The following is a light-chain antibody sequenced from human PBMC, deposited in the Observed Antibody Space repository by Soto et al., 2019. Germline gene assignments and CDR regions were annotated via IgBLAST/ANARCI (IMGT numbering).Light chain of an antibody. Sequence: EIVLTQSPGTLSLSPGERATLSCRASQSVSNNYLAWYQQKPGQAPRLLIYGASNRATGIPDRFSGSGSGTDFTLTINSLHPEDFATYXXXXXXXFPRTFGQGTKVDIK. CDR2: GAS. CDR1: QSVSNNY. J-gene: IGKJ1*01. V-gene: IGKV3-20*01. CDR3: XXXXXFPRT.